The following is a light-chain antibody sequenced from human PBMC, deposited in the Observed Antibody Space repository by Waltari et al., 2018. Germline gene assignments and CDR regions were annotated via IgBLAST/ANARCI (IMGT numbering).Light chain of an antibody. Sequence: QSVLTQPPSVSAAPGPQVTISCPGSLPNIWAHYVSWYQQLPGTAPKLLIHDDKERPSGIPDRFSASKSGSSATLGITGLQTGDEADYYCGTWDSSLSAAVFGGGTKVTVL. CDR2: DDK. J-gene: IGLJ3*02. CDR1: LPNIWAHY. V-gene: IGLV1-51*01. CDR3: GTWDSSLSAAV.